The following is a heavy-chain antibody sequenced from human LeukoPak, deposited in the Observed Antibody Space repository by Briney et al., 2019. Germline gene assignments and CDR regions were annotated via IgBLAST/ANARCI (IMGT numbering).Heavy chain of an antibody. J-gene: IGHJ4*02. CDR2: IYYSGST. CDR3: ARGKVVLLWFGELLDHFDY. D-gene: IGHD3-10*01. Sequence: SETLSLTCTVSGGSISSSSYYWGWIRQPPGKGLEWIGSIYYSGSTYYNPSLKSRVTISVDTSKNQFSLKLSSVTAADTAVYYCARGKVVLLWFGELLDHFDYWGQGTLVTVSS. CDR1: GGSISSSSYY. V-gene: IGHV4-39*07.